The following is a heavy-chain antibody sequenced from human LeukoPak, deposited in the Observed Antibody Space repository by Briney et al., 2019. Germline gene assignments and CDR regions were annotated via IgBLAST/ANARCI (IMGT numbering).Heavy chain of an antibody. CDR1: GYTFTGYY. Sequence: ASVKLSCNASGYTFTGYYMHWVRQAPGQGLEWMGWINPNSGGTNYAQKFQGRVTMTRDTSISTAYMELSRLRSDDTAVYYCARERGRWLQKFDYWGQGTLVTVSS. J-gene: IGHJ4*02. D-gene: IGHD5-24*01. CDR2: INPNSGGT. CDR3: ARERGRWLQKFDY. V-gene: IGHV1-2*02.